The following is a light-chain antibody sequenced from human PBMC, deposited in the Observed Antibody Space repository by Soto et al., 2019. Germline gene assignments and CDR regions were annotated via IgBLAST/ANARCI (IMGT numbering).Light chain of an antibody. CDR2: GAS. CDR1: QSVSSN. V-gene: IGKV3-15*01. Sequence: EIVMTQSPATLSVSPGERATLSCRASQSVSSNLAWYQQKPGQAPRIIIYGASTRATGIPARFSGSGSGTEFTLTISSLQSEDFAVYYCQQYNNWPPVTFGQGTRLEIK. J-gene: IGKJ5*01. CDR3: QQYNNWPPVT.